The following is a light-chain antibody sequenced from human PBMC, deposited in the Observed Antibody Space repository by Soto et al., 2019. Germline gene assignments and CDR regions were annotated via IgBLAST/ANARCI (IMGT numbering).Light chain of an antibody. J-gene: IGKJ5*01. CDR2: EAS. CDR3: HQRQYWPPIT. V-gene: IGKV3-11*01. CDR1: QTVSSS. Sequence: EIVLTQSPSTLSLSPGERATLSCRASQTVSSSLAWYQQKPGQAPRLLIYEASNRATGIPARFSGSGSGADFTLTISSLEPEDFAVYYCHQRQYWPPITFGQRTRLETK.